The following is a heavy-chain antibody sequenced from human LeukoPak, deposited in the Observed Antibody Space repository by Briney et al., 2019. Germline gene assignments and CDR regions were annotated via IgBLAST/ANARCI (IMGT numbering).Heavy chain of an antibody. V-gene: IGHV1-69*05. Sequence: GASVKVSCKPSGGTFSSYAISWVRQAPGQGLEWMGGIIPIFGTANYAQKFQGRVTITTDESTSTAYMELSSLRSEDTAVYYCARGYFDWLPYFLDYWGQGTLVTVSS. CDR1: GGTFSSYA. J-gene: IGHJ4*02. D-gene: IGHD3-9*01. CDR2: IIPIFGTA. CDR3: ARGYFDWLPYFLDY.